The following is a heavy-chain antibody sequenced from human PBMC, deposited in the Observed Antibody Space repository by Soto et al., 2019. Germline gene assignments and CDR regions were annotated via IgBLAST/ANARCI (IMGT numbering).Heavy chain of an antibody. D-gene: IGHD2-8*02. J-gene: IGHJ6*02. Sequence: QVQLVQSGAEVKKPGASVKVSCKASGYIFTSYGISWVRQAPGQGLEWMGWISAYNGNINYAQNLQGRVTMTTDTSTSTAYMEVRSLRSDDTAVYYCARAGGRNYYYGMDVWSQGTTVTVSS. V-gene: IGHV1-18*01. CDR3: ARAGGRNYYYGMDV. CDR1: GYIFTSYG. CDR2: ISAYNGNI.